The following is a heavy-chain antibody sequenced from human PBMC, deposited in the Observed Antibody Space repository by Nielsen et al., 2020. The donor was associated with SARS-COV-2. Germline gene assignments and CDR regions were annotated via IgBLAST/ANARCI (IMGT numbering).Heavy chain of an antibody. J-gene: IGHJ6*02. Sequence: GESLKISCAASGFSFSTYAMHWVRQAPGKGLEWVAAMSYDGNIQYYADSVKGRFTISRDNSKDTLYLQMNNLKGEDTALYYCARGRSGGFRTGGFGMDVWGQGTTVTVSS. V-gene: IGHV3-30-3*01. D-gene: IGHD4-23*01. CDR1: GFSFSTYA. CDR2: MSYDGNIQ. CDR3: ARGRSGGFRTGGFGMDV.